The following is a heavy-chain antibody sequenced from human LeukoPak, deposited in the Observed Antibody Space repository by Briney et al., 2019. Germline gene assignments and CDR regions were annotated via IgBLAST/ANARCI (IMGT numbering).Heavy chain of an antibody. D-gene: IGHD1-1*01. V-gene: IGHV1-18*01. CDR1: GYTFTSYG. CDR2: ISAYNGNT. J-gene: IGHJ6*03. Sequence: ASVKVSCKASGYTFTSYGISWVRQAPGQGLEWMGWISAYNGNTNYAQKLQGRVTMTTDTSTSTAYMDLRSLRSDDTAVYYCARVVVQLERLGYYYYYMDVWGKGTTVTVSS. CDR3: ARVVVQLERLGYYYYYMDV.